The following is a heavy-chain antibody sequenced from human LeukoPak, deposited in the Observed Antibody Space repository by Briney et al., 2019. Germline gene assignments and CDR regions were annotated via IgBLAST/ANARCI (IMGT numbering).Heavy chain of an antibody. CDR2: ISSSGSYI. D-gene: IGHD3-10*02. CDR1: RFTFSSYS. CDR3: AELGITMIGGV. J-gene: IGHJ6*04. Sequence: GGSLRLSCAASRFTFSSYSMNWVRQAPGKGLEWVSSISSSGSYIYYADSVKGRFTISRDNAKNSLYLQMNSLRAEDTAVYYCAELGITMIGGVWGKGTTVTISS. V-gene: IGHV3-21*01.